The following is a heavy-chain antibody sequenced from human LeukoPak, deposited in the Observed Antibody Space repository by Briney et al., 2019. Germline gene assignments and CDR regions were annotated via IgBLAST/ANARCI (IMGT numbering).Heavy chain of an antibody. D-gene: IGHD5-12*01. J-gene: IGHJ3*02. CDR1: GFTFSSYV. Sequence: GGSLRLSCAASGFTFSSYVMNWVRQAPGKGLEWVSVISDSGGFTYYADSVKGRCTISRDNSKNTLYLQMNRLRAEDTAIYYCAKGRRDGYNLDAFDIWGQGTLVTVSS. CDR2: ISDSGGFT. CDR3: AKGRRDGYNLDAFDI. V-gene: IGHV3-23*01.